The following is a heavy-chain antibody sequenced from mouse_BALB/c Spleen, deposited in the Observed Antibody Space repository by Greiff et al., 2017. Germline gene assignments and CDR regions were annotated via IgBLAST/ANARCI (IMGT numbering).Heavy chain of an antibody. CDR3: ARQRWDTTATRAMDY. CDR2: ISSGGSYT. D-gene: IGHD1-2*01. V-gene: IGHV5-6*02. CDR1: GFTFSSYG. J-gene: IGHJ4*01. Sequence: EVKLVESGGDLVKPGGSLKLSCAASGFTFSSYGMSWVRQTPDKRLEWVATISSGGSYTYYPDSVKGRFTISRDNAKNTLYLQMSSLKSEDTAMYYCARQRWDTTATRAMDYWGQGTSVTVSS.